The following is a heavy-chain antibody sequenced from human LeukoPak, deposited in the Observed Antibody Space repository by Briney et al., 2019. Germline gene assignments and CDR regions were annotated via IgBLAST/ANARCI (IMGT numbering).Heavy chain of an antibody. CDR2: IYSGGNT. V-gene: IGHV3-53*01. D-gene: IGHD6-19*01. CDR1: GFTVSNNY. J-gene: IGHJ6*02. CDR3: ARELREGSSGWFYYYYGMDV. Sequence: GGSLRLSCAASGFTVSNNYMSWVRQAPGKGLEWVSVIYSGGNTYYADFVKGRFTISRDNSKNTLYLQMNSLRAEDTAVYCCARELREGSSGWFYYYYGMDVWGQGTTVTVSS.